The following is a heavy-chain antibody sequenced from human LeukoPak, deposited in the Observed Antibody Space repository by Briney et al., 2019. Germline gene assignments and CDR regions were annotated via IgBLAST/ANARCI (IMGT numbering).Heavy chain of an antibody. D-gene: IGHD3-3*01. CDR3: AREFWSGSYSDK. CDR2: IYYSGST. CDR1: GDSISSGNYY. V-gene: IGHV4-30-4*01. J-gene: IGHJ4*02. Sequence: PSETLSLTCTVSGDSISSGNYYWTWIRQPPGKGLEWIGYIYYSGSTFYNPSLKSRVTISVDTSKNEFSLKLSSVTAADTAVYYCAREFWSGSYSDKWGQGTLVTLSS.